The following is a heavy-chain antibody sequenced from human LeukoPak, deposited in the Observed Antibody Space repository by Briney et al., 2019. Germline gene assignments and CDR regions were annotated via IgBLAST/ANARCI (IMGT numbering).Heavy chain of an antibody. CDR1: GFTFSSYA. CDR3: AKATPAARVYYDGMDV. Sequence: PGGSLRLSCAASGFTFSSYALSWVRQAPGKGLEWVSAISGSGGSTYYADSVKGRFTISRDNSKNTLYLQMNSLRADDTAVYYCAKATPAARVYYDGMDVWGQGTTVTVSS. CDR2: ISGSGGST. V-gene: IGHV3-23*01. J-gene: IGHJ6*02. D-gene: IGHD2-2*01.